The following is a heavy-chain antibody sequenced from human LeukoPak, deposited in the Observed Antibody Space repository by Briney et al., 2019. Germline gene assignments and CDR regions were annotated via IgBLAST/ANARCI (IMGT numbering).Heavy chain of an antibody. CDR1: GYTFTGYY. J-gene: IGHJ6*03. D-gene: IGHD2-2*01. V-gene: IGHV1-2*02. CDR3: ARGVVVVPAANVPVYYMDV. CDR2: INPNSGGT. Sequence: ASVKVSCKASGYTFTGYYMHWVRQAPGQGLEWMGWINPNSGGTNYAQKFQGRVTMTRDTSISTAYMELSRLRSDDTAVYYCARGVVVVPAANVPVYYMDVWGKGTTVTVSS.